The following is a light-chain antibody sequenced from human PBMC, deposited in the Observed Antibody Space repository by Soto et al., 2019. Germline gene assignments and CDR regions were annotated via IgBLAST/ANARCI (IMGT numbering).Light chain of an antibody. V-gene: IGKV3D-15*01. CDR1: QSVNSK. Sequence: EIVMTQSPATLSVSPGERATLSCRASQSVNSKLAWYQQKPGQAPRLLIYAVSTRATGTPGRFSGSASGTEFTLTINSLQSEDFAVYYCQHYNNWPRAFGQGTKV. CDR3: QHYNNWPRA. CDR2: AVS. J-gene: IGKJ1*01.